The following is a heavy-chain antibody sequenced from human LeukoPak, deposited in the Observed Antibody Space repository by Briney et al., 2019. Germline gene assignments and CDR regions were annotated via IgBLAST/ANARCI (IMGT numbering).Heavy chain of an antibody. CDR3: AKGTWRGYEGVNYYYYGMDV. CDR2: ISAYNGNT. V-gene: IGHV1-18*01. CDR1: GYTFTSYS. J-gene: IGHJ6*02. D-gene: IGHD5-12*01. Sequence: AASMTVSCKASGYTFTSYSISWVRQAPGQGLEWMGWISAYNGNTNYAQKLQGRVTMTTDTSTSTAYMELRSLRSDDTAVYYCAKGTWRGYEGVNYYYYGMDVWGQGTTVTVSS.